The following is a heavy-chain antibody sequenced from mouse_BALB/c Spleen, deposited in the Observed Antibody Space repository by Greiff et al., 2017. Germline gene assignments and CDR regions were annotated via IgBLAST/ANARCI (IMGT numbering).Heavy chain of an antibody. V-gene: IGHV1-80*01. Sequence: VQLQQSGAELVRPGSSVKISCKASGYAFSSYWMNWVKQRPGQGLEWIGQIYPGDGDTNYNEKFKSKATLTVDKSSSTAYMQLSSLTSEDSAVYYCARWNYYGSSSLYAMDYWGQGTSVTVSS. CDR3: ARWNYYGSSSLYAMDY. CDR2: IYPGDGDT. D-gene: IGHD1-1*01. J-gene: IGHJ4*01. CDR1: GYAFSSYW.